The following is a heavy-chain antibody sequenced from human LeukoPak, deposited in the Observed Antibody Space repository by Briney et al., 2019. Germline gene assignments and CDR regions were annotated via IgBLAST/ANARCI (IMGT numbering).Heavy chain of an antibody. J-gene: IGHJ4*02. CDR2: ISSSGGNT. Sequence: GGSLRLSCAASGFTFSSYAMHWVRQAPGKGLEYVSVISSSGGNTYYANSVKGRFTISRDNSKNTLYLQMGSLRTEDMAVYYCARGVTTIYWSQGTLVTVSS. V-gene: IGHV3-64*01. CDR3: ARGVTTIY. D-gene: IGHD4-17*01. CDR1: GFTFSSYA.